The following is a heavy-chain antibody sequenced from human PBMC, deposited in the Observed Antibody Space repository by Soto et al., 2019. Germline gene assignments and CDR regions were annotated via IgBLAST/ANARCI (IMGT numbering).Heavy chain of an antibody. CDR3: XXXXXXXXXXSHASSYP. V-gene: IGHV1-69*02. Sequence: QVQLVQSGAEVKKPGSSVKVSCKASGGTFSTYTITWVRQAPGQGLEWMGRIIPIIGIINYAQKFQGRVXXXXXXXXXXXXXXXXXXXXXXXXXXXXXXXXXXXXXXSHASSYPWGQGTLVTVSS. CDR2: IIPIIGII. D-gene: IGHD3-22*01. CDR1: GGTFSTYT. J-gene: IGHJ5*02.